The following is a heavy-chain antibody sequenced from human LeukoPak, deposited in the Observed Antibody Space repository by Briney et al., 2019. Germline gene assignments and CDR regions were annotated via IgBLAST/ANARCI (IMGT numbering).Heavy chain of an antibody. CDR3: ATSGPGYYYGMDV. CDR1: GGSISSSTYY. J-gene: IGHJ6*02. V-gene: IGHV4-39*01. Sequence: SETLSLTCTVSGGSISSSTYYWGWIRQLPGTGLEWIGSIYYSGYTYHNPSLESRVTMSVDTSKNQFSLKLTSVTAADTAVYYCATSGPGYYYGMDVWGQGTTVTVSS. D-gene: IGHD2-15*01. CDR2: IYYSGYT.